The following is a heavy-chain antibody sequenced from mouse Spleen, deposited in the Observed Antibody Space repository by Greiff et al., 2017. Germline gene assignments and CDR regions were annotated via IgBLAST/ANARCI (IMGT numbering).Heavy chain of an antibody. CDR2: ISTYYGNT. V-gene: IGHV1-67*01. J-gene: IGHJ4*01. CDR3: ATDRGNYAMDY. Sequence: VKLMESGPELVRPGVSVKISCKGSGYTFTDYAMHWVKQSHAKSLEWIGVISTYYGNTNYNQKFKGKATMTVDKSSSTAYMELARLTSEDSAIYYCATDRGNYAMDYWGQGTSVTVSS. D-gene: IGHD3-2*01. CDR1: GYTFTDYA.